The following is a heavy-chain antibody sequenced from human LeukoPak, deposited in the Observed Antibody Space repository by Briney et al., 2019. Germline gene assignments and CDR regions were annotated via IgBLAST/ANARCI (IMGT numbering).Heavy chain of an antibody. CDR1: GGSISSSTYY. CDR3: ARGRLTGTTYDY. V-gene: IGHV4-39*07. Sequence: SETLSLTCTVSGGSISSSTYYWGWIRQSPGKGLEWIGSVHYSGGSYYNPSLKSRVTISLNTSQNQFSLKLSSVTAADTAVYYCARGRLTGTTYDYWGQGTLVTVSS. J-gene: IGHJ4*02. D-gene: IGHD1-7*01. CDR2: VHYSGGS.